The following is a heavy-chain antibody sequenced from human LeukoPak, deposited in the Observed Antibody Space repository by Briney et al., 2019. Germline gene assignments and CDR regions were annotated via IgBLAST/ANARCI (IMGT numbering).Heavy chain of an antibody. J-gene: IGHJ3*02. Sequence: SVKVSCKASGGTFSSYAISWVRQAPGQGLEWMGGIIPIFGTANYAQKFQGRVTITADESTSTAYMELSSLRSEDTAVYYCALNLYYYDSSGFAFDIWGQGTTVTVSS. CDR2: IIPIFGTA. CDR1: GGTFSSYA. V-gene: IGHV1-69*13. D-gene: IGHD3-22*01. CDR3: ALNLYYYDSSGFAFDI.